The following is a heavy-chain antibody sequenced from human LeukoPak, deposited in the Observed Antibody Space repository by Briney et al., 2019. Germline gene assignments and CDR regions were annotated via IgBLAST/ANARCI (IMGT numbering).Heavy chain of an antibody. CDR3: ARGVNSGYFDY. Sequence: PSETLSLTCTVSGGSISSYYWSWIRQPPGKGLEWIGRIYTSGSTNYNPSLKSRVTISVDTSRNQFSLKLTSVTAADTAVYYCARGVNSGYFDYCGQGTLVTVSS. D-gene: IGHD1-26*01. CDR1: GGSISSYY. CDR2: IYTSGST. J-gene: IGHJ4*02. V-gene: IGHV4-4*07.